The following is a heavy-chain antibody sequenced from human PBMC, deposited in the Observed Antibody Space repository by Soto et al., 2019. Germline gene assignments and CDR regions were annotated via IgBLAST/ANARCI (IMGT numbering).Heavy chain of an antibody. CDR1: GGPFSSYA. V-gene: IGHV1-69*13. D-gene: IGHD1-26*01. J-gene: IGHJ4*02. CDR3: ATGSGSYYFGVGY. CDR2: IIPIFGTA. Sequence: SVKVSFKASGGPFSSYAISLVGQAPGQGLEWMGGIIPIFGTANYAQKFQGRVTITADESTSTAYMELSSLRSEDTAVYYCATGSGSYYFGVGYWGQGTMVTVSS.